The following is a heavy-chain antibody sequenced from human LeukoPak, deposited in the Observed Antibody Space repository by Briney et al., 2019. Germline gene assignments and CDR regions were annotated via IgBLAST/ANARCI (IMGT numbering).Heavy chain of an antibody. D-gene: IGHD2-2*01. CDR3: ARTYCSSTSCYGDFDY. Sequence: GASVKVSCKASGYTFTSHGISWVRQAPGQGLEWMGWISAYNGNTNYAQKLQGRVTMTTDTSTSTAYMELRSLRSDDTAVYYCARTYCSSTSCYGDFDYWGQGTLVTVSS. CDR1: GYTFTSHG. CDR2: ISAYNGNT. J-gene: IGHJ4*02. V-gene: IGHV1-18*01.